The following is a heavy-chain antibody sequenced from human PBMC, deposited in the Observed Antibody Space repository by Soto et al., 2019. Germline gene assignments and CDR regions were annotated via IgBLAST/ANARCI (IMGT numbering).Heavy chain of an antibody. CDR2: IRSRSNNYAT. CDR1: GFRFSGAA. J-gene: IGHJ4*02. Sequence: PGGSLRLSCATSGFRFSGAAMHWVRQASGKGLEWIGRIRSRSNNYATAYGASVKGRFTISRDNSKNSLYLQMNSLRAEDTAVYYCARDGGYYPIAYFDYWGQGTLVTVSS. D-gene: IGHD3-22*01. V-gene: IGHV3-73*01. CDR3: ARDGGYYPIAYFDY.